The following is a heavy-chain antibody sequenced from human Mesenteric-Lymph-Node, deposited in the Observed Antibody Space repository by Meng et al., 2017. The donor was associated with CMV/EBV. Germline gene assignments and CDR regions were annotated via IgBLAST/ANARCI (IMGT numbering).Heavy chain of an antibody. CDR1: GGSFSDYY. Sequence: SETLSLTCAVNGGSFSDYYWNWIRQSPGKGLEWIGEINHSGSTNFNPSLKSRVTISVDTSKGQFSLRLRSVTAADTAVYYCTRGRYNSGWTDAYYYGLDVWGQGTTVTVSS. D-gene: IGHD6-19*01. J-gene: IGHJ6*02. CDR2: INHSGST. V-gene: IGHV4-34*01. CDR3: TRGRYNSGWTDAYYYGLDV.